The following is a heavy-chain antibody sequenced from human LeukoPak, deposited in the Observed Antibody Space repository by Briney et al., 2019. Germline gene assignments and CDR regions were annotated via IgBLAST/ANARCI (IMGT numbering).Heavy chain of an antibody. CDR1: GFTFSSYP. V-gene: IGHV3-64D*06. D-gene: IGHD1-14*01. J-gene: IGHJ4*02. Sequence: PGGSQRLSCSASGFTFSSYPMHWVRQAPGKGLEYVSSISGGCTTDYADSVRGRFTISRDNSKNTLYLQMSSLSPEDTAVYYCVRNLPMDYRGQGTLATVSS. CDR2: ISGGCTT. CDR3: VRNLPMDY.